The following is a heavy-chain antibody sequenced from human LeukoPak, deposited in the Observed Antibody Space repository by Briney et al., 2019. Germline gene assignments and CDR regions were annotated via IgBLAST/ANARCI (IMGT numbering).Heavy chain of an antibody. D-gene: IGHD3-10*01. CDR3: ARDRDYYNYFEY. CDR2: IKQDGSEK. CDR1: GFTLSRYW. Sequence: PGGSLTLSCAASGFTLSRYWMSWVRQAPGKGLEWVANIKQDGSEKYYVDSGKGRFTISRDNAKNSLYLQMNSLRGEDTAVYYCARDRDYYNYFEYWGQGTLLALCS. J-gene: IGHJ4*02. V-gene: IGHV3-7*04.